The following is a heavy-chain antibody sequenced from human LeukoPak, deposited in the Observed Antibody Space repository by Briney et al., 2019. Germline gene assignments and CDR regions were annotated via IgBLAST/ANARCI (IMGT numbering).Heavy chain of an antibody. CDR1: GFTFSSYA. CDR2: ISYDGSNK. CDR3: ARDLLANFDY. Sequence: GRSLRLSCAASGFTFSSYAMHWVRQAPGKGLEWVAVISYDGSNKYYADSVKGRFTISRDNSKNTLYLQMNSLRAEDTAVYYCARDLLANFDYWGQGTLVTVSS. V-gene: IGHV3-30-3*01. D-gene: IGHD2-15*01. J-gene: IGHJ4*02.